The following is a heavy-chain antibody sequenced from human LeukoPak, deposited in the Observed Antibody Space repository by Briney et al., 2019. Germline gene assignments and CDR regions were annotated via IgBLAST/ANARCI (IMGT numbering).Heavy chain of an antibody. CDR3: ARDLRGYYDFWSGYFPDY. J-gene: IGHJ4*02. CDR2: ISYDGSNK. V-gene: IGHV3-30*01. D-gene: IGHD3-3*01. CDR1: GFTFSSYA. Sequence: PGGSLRLSCAASGFTFSSYAMHWVRQAPGKGLEWVAVISYDGSNKYYADSVKGRFTISRDNSKNTLCLQMNSLRAEDTVVYYCARDLRGYYDFWSGYFPDYWGQGTLVTVSS.